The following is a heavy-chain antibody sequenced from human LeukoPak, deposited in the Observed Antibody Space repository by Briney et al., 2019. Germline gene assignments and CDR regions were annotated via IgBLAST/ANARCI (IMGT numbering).Heavy chain of an antibody. CDR1: GFTFSNYD. CDR2: IAILGDT. D-gene: IGHD2-15*01. Sequence: GGSLRLSCTASGFTFSNYDFHWVRLPADGRLEWVSAIAILGDTYYSDSMKGRVTVSRDNAKNSLYLQMNSLRAEDTAVYYCARVDGVVAATIDYWGQGTLVTVSS. J-gene: IGHJ4*02. V-gene: IGHV3-13*01. CDR3: ARVDGVVAATIDY.